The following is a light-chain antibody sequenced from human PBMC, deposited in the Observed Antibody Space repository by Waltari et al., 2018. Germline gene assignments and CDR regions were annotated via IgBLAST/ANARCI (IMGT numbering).Light chain of an antibody. CDR1: NSTIGRHS. CDR2: RDD. J-gene: IGLJ1*01. CDR3: AAWDDSLSVSYV. Sequence: QSVLTQPPSVSGTPGQTVTISCFGTNSTIGRHSVFWYQQLPGTAPKLLIYRDDQRPSGVPDRFSGSKSGTSASLAIRGLRSEDEADYYCAAWDDSLSVSYVFGSGTKVTV. V-gene: IGLV1-47*01.